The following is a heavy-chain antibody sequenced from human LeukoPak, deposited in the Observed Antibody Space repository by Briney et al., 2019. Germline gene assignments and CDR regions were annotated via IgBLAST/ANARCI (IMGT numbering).Heavy chain of an antibody. D-gene: IGHD5-24*01. J-gene: IGHJ4*02. CDR1: GYTFTGYY. CDR3: ARQLSSEHPDFDY. Sequence: ASVKVSCKASGYTFTGYYMHWVRQAPGQGLEWMGRINPNSGGTNYAQKFQGRVTMTTDTSTSTVYMELRSLRSDDTAVYYCARQLSSEHPDFDYWGQGTLVTVSP. CDR2: INPNSGGT. V-gene: IGHV1-2*06.